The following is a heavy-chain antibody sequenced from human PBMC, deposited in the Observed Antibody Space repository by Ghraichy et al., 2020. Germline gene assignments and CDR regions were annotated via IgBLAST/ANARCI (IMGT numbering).Heavy chain of an antibody. CDR1: GGSISSGDYY. J-gene: IGHJ4*02. D-gene: IGHD4-17*01. Sequence: SETLSLTCTVSGGSISSGDYYWSWIRQPPGKGLEWIGYIYYSGSTYYNPSLKSRVTISVDTSKNQFSLKLSSVTAADTAVYYCARIDYGDLLPRGYWGQGTLVTVSS. V-gene: IGHV4-30-4*01. CDR3: ARIDYGDLLPRGY. CDR2: IYYSGST.